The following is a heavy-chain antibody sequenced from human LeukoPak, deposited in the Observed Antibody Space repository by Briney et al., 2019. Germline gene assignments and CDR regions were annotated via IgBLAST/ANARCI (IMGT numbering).Heavy chain of an antibody. Sequence: ASVKVSCKASGGTFSSYAISWVRQAPGQGLEWMGGIIPIFGTANYAQKCQGRVTIPAADSTSTAYMELSRLRSEDTAVYYCARGAYCGGDCYLAFDYWGQGTLVTVSS. CDR2: IIPIFGTA. D-gene: IGHD2-21*02. V-gene: IGHV1-69*13. J-gene: IGHJ4*02. CDR1: GGTFSSYA. CDR3: ARGAYCGGDCYLAFDY.